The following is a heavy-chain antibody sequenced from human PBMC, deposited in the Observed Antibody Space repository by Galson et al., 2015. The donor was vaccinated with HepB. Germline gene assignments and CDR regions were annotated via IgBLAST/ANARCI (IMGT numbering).Heavy chain of an antibody. CDR2: ISGSGGST. CDR1: GFTFSSYA. J-gene: IGHJ4*02. CDR3: AKVTPSRLLIVVVPAANRPGPYYFDY. Sequence: SLRLSCAASGFTFSSYAMSWVRQAPGKGLEWVSAISGSGGSTYYADSVKGRFTISRDNSKNTLYLQMNSLRAEDTAVYYCAKVTPSRLLIVVVPAANRPGPYYFDYWGQGTLVTVSS. D-gene: IGHD2-2*01. V-gene: IGHV3-23*01.